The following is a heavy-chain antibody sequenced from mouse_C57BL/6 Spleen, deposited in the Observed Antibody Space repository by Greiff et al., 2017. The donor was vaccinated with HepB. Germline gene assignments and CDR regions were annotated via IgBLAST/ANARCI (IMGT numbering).Heavy chain of an antibody. CDR2: IYPRSGNT. Sequence: QVQLQQSGAELARPGASVKLSCKASGYTFTSYGISWVKQRTGQGLEWIGEIYPRSGNTYYNEKFKGKATLTADKSSSTAYMELRSLTSEDSAVYFCARFIGTYAMDYWGQGTSVTVSS. D-gene: IGHD2-14*01. CDR1: GYTFTSYG. V-gene: IGHV1-81*01. J-gene: IGHJ4*01. CDR3: ARFIGTYAMDY.